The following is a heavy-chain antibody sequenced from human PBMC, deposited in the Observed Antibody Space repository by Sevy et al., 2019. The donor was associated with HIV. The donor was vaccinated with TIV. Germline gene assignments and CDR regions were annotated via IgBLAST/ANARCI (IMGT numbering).Heavy chain of an antibody. J-gene: IGHJ3*02. CDR2: VYYTGGT. CDR3: ARRNDFDI. CDR1: GGSINSDH. V-gene: IGHV4-59*08. Sequence: SETLSLTCTVSGGSINSDHWNWIRQPPGKGLEWIGYVYYTGGTNYNPSLKNRVTISVDRPKNQFSLKLTSVTAADTAVYYWARRNDFDIWGQGTMVTVSS.